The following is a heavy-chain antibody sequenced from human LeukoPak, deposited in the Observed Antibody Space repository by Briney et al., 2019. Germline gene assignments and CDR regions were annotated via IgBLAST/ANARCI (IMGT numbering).Heavy chain of an antibody. CDR2: IYSGGST. V-gene: IGHV3-53*01. CDR3: AKDHLGQWLGGDAFDI. D-gene: IGHD6-19*01. Sequence: GGSLRLSCAASGFTVSSNYMSWVRQAPGKGLEWVSVIYSGGSTYYADSVKGRFTVSRDDSKNTLYLLMNSLRAEDTAIYYCAKDHLGQWLGGDAFDIWGQGTMVTVSS. J-gene: IGHJ3*02. CDR1: GFTVSSNY.